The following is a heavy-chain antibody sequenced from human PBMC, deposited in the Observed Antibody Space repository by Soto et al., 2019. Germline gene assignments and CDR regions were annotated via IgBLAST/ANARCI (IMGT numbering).Heavy chain of an antibody. V-gene: IGHV4-4*07. CDR3: ARMRAAGTFDY. D-gene: IGHD6-13*01. Sequence: LSLTCTVSGGSIIGYYWSCIRQPAGKGLEWIGRIYSDGSTNYNPSLKSRVTMSVDTSKNQFSLKPTSMTAADTAMYYCARMRAAGTFDYWGQGTLVTVSS. CDR1: GGSIIGYY. J-gene: IGHJ4*02. CDR2: IYSDGST.